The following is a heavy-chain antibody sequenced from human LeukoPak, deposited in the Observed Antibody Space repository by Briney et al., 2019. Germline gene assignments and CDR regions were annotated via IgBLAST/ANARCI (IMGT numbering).Heavy chain of an antibody. D-gene: IGHD1-26*01. V-gene: IGHV4-39*01. CDR2: IYYSGST. J-gene: IGHJ4*02. CDR3: ARSTLYSGSYYVDY. Sequence: SETLSLTCTVSGGSISSSSYYWGWIRQPPGKGLEWIGSIYYSGSTYYNPSLKSRVTISVDTSKNQFSLKLSSVTAADTAVYYCARSTLYSGSYYVDYWGQGTLVTVSS. CDR1: GGSISSSSYY.